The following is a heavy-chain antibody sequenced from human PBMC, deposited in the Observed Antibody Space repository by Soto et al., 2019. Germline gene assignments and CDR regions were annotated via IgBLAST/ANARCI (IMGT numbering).Heavy chain of an antibody. CDR2: IYNGEST. V-gene: IGHV4-59*01. CDR3: AQTTGWPGFDY. D-gene: IGHD6-19*01. J-gene: IGHJ4*02. Sequence: QMQLQVSGTGLVKPSETMSLTCTASGASISNYYWNWIRQPPGKGLEWIGHIYNGESTNYNPSLKSRVTISVDTSKNQFSLKLGSVTAADTAVYYCAQTTGWPGFDYWGQGILVTVSS. CDR1: GASISNYY.